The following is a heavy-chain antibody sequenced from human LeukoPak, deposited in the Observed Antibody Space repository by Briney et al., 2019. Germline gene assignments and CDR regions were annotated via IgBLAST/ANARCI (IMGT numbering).Heavy chain of an antibody. J-gene: IGHJ4*02. CDR3: ARQKSGVAVAGPGDH. V-gene: IGHV3-7*01. D-gene: IGHD6-19*01. CDR2: IKDDGGAN. Sequence: GGSLRLSCAASGFAFSTYWMKWVRQPPGKGLEWVASIKDDGGANYYVDSVKGRFTISRDNTKNSLYLRMNSLRVEDTAVYYCARQKSGVAVAGPGDHWGQGTLVTASS. CDR1: GFAFSTYW.